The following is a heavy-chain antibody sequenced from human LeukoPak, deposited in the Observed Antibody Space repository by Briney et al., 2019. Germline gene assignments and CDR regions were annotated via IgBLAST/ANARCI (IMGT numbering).Heavy chain of an antibody. D-gene: IGHD6-19*01. J-gene: IGHJ5*02. V-gene: IGHV4-39*07. CDR1: GGSISSSSYY. CDR2: IYYSGST. CDR3: ARGIEQWLSKGWFDP. Sequence: SETLSLTCTVSGGSISSSSYYWGWIRQPPGKGLEWIGSIYYSGSTYYNPSLKSRVTISVDTSKNQFSLKLSSVTAADTAVYYCARGIEQWLSKGWFDPWGQGTLVTVSS.